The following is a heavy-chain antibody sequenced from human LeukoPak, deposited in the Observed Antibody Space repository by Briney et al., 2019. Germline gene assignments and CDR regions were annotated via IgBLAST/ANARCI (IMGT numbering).Heavy chain of an antibody. Sequence: PSETLSLTCTVPGASIRSSRYSWGWIRQPPGKGLEWVGSIHDSGSTYYNPSLKSRVTISVDTSKNQFSLKLSSVTAADTAVYYCARDSIVIVVVSAAISRWFDPWGQGTLVTVSS. D-gene: IGHD2-2*02. CDR1: GASIRSSRYS. CDR2: IHDSGST. V-gene: IGHV4-39*07. J-gene: IGHJ5*02. CDR3: ARDSIVIVVVSAAISRWFDP.